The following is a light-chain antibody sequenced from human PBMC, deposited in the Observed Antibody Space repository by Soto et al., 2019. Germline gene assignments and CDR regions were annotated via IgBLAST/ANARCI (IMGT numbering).Light chain of an antibody. CDR1: QRVSSSY. V-gene: IGKV3-20*01. J-gene: IGKJ4*01. CDR3: QQYGNSPLT. CDR2: GAS. Sequence: EIVLTQSAGTRSLTPGQRAPLSCRASQRVSSSYLAWYQQRPGQAPRLLIYGASTRATGIPDRFSGSGSGTDFTLTISRLEPEDFAVYFCQQYGNSPLTFGGGTKVDIK.